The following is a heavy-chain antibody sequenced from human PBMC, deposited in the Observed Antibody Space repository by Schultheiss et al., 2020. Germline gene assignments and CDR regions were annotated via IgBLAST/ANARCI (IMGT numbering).Heavy chain of an antibody. CDR2: IIPILGIA. V-gene: IGHV1-69*04. CDR3: ARAKQLPHAFDI. J-gene: IGHJ3*02. D-gene: IGHD6-13*01. Sequence: SVKVSCKASGGTFSSYAISWVRQAPGQGLEWMGRIIPILGIANYAQKFQGRVTITADKSTSTAYMELSSLRSEDTAVYYCARAKQLPHAFDIWGQGTMVTVSS. CDR1: GGTFSSYA.